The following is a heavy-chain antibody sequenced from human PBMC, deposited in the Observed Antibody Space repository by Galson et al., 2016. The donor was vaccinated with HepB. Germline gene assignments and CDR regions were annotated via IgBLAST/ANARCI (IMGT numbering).Heavy chain of an antibody. D-gene: IGHD3-3*01. J-gene: IGHJ4*02. Sequence: SLRLSCAASGFTFDSYAMSWVRQAPGKGLEWVAGIRGSGTSMYYTEAVRGRFTVSRDNPKNTLFLEMNRLRVEDTATYYCAKGRDFTTFGVLVAMDSWGQGTLVTVSS. CDR1: GFTFDSYA. CDR2: IRGSGTSM. V-gene: IGHV3-23*01. CDR3: AKGRDFTTFGVLVAMDS.